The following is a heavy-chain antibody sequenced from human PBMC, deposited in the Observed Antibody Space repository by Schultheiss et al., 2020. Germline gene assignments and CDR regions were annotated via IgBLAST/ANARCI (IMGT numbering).Heavy chain of an antibody. CDR1: GGSISSSSYY. CDR2: IYYSGST. V-gene: IGHV4-39*02. D-gene: IGHD5-24*01. J-gene: IGHJ6*02. Sequence: SETLSLTCTVSGGSISSSSYYWGWIRQPPGKGLEWIGSIYYSGSTYYNPSLKSRVTISVDTSKNQFSLKLSSVTAADTAVYYCAREGRVKYYVVDAWGQGTTVTVSS. CDR3: AREGRVKYYVVDA.